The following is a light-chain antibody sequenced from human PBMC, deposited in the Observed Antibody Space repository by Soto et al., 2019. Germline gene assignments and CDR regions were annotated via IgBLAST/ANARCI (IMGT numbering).Light chain of an antibody. Sequence: DIQMTQSPSTLSASVGDRVTITCRASQTITNWLAWYQQKPGKAPKVLMYKTSSLESGVPARFSGSGSGTEFTLTINGLQPDDFATYYCQQYESYWTFGQGTKVYIK. CDR1: QTITNW. V-gene: IGKV1-5*03. CDR3: QQYESYWT. CDR2: KTS. J-gene: IGKJ1*01.